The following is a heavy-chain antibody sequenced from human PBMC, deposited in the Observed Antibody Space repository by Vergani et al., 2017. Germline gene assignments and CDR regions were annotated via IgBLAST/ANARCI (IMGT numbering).Heavy chain of an antibody. Sequence: QVQLVQSGAEVKKPGASVKVSCKASGYTFTSYYMHWVRQAPGQGLEWMGIINPSGGSTSYAQKFQGRVTMTRYTSTSTVYMELSSLRSDDTAMYYVARGWPGTTDYWGQGSLVTVSS. V-gene: IGHV1-46*03. CDR1: GYTFTSYY. CDR3: ARGWPGTTDY. J-gene: IGHJ4*02. D-gene: IGHD1-1*01. CDR2: INPSGGST.